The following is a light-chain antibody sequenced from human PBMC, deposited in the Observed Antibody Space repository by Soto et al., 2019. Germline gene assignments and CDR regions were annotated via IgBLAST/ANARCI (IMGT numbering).Light chain of an antibody. CDR3: SSYATTSALYV. V-gene: IGLV2-14*03. Sequence: QSALTPPASVSGSPGQSITISCPGTSSDIGDSNYVSWYQQHPGKAPKLMIYDVTSRPSGVSNRFSGSKSGNTASLTISGLQAEDEADYYCSSYATTSALYVFGTGTKVTVL. CDR1: SSDIGDSNY. CDR2: DVT. J-gene: IGLJ1*01.